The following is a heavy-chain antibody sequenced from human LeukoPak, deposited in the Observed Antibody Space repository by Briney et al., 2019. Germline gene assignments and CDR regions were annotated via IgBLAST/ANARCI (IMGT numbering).Heavy chain of an antibody. CDR3: AKDIVYGSGSCLDV. Sequence: GGSLRLSCAASGFTFSSYAMSWVRQAPGKGLEWVSAISGSGVSTYYADSVKGRFTISRDNSKNTLYLQMNSLRAEDTAVYYCAKDIVYGSGSCLDVWGQGTTVTASS. CDR1: GFTFSSYA. D-gene: IGHD3-10*01. V-gene: IGHV3-23*01. CDR2: ISGSGVST. J-gene: IGHJ6*02.